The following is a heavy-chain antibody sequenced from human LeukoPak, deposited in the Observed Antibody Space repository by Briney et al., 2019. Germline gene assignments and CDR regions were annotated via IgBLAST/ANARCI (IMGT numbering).Heavy chain of an antibody. CDR3: ASGKGQWNDYYMDV. CDR1: GFTVSSNY. CDR2: IQFDGSNK. V-gene: IGHV3-30*02. Sequence: GGSLRLSCVASGFTVSSNYMSWVRQAPGKRLEWVAFIQFDGSNKYYADSVKGRFTISRDNSKNTLYLQMNSLRDEDTAVYYCASGKGQWNDYYMDVWGKGTTVTVSS. J-gene: IGHJ6*03. D-gene: IGHD1-1*01.